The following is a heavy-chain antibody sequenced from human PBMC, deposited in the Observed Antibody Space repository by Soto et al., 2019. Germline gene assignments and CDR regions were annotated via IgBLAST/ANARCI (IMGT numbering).Heavy chain of an antibody. CDR3: ARKGFLDWFVGL. J-gene: IGHJ4*02. V-gene: IGHV1-8*02. Sequence: QLVQSGAEVKKPGASVKVSCKASGYTFSSYDITWVRQAAGQGLEWMGWVNPNSGDTDYTQKFQDRVTMTRDTSTNTAYMELSSMRSEDTAVYYCARKGFLDWFVGLWCQGTLVTVSS. CDR1: GYTFSSYD. D-gene: IGHD3-9*01. CDR2: VNPNSGDT.